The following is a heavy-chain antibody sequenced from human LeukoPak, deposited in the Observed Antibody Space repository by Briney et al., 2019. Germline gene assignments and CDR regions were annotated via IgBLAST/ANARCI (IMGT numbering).Heavy chain of an antibody. CDR3: ARSGSTAGYYDFWRPFDL. J-gene: IGHJ5*02. D-gene: IGHD3-3*01. Sequence: ASVKVSCKASGYTFTGYYMHWVRQAPGQGLEWMGWLNPNRGGTNYAQKFQGRVTMTRDTSISTAYMELSRLRSDDTAVYYCARSGSTAGYYDFWRPFDLWGQGTLVTVSS. CDR1: GYTFTGYY. V-gene: IGHV1-2*02. CDR2: LNPNRGGT.